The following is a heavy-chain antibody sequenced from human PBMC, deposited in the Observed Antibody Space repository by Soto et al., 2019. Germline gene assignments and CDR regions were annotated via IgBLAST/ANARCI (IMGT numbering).Heavy chain of an antibody. CDR2: IHPRCGSA. J-gene: IGHJ4*02. CDR1: GYTFTAYF. CDR3: ARAPYSSTSFFFDY. Sequence: GASVKVSCKASGYTFTAYFIHWVRQAPGQGLEWMGIIHPRCGSANYAQKFQGRIAMTWDTSTSTVYMELSGLRSDDTAVYFCARAPYSSTSFFFDYWGQVTMVTV. D-gene: IGHD2-2*01. V-gene: IGHV1-46*01.